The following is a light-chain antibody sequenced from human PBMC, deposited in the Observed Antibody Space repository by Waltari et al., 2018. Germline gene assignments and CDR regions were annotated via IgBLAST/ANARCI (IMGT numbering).Light chain of an antibody. CDR1: QSVGTW. Sequence: DIQMTQSPSTLSASVGDRVTISCRASQSVGTWLAWYQPKPGKAPKLLIYMASSLESGVPSRFSGSGSGTEFTLTISSLQPDDFATFSCQQDSSFSTFGQGAKLDI. V-gene: IGKV1-5*03. J-gene: IGKJ2*01. CDR2: MAS. CDR3: QQDSSFST.